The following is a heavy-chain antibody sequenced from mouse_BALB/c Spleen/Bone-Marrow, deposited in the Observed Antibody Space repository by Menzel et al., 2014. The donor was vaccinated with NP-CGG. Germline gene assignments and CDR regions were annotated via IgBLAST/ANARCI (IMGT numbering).Heavy chain of an antibody. CDR1: GFAFSSYD. V-gene: IGHV5-12-1*01. J-gene: IGHJ1*01. CDR2: ISSGGGST. D-gene: IGHD1-2*01. Sequence: EVMLVESGGGLVKPGGSLKLSCAASGFAFSSYDMSWVRQTPGKRLEWVAYISSGGGSTYYPDTVKGRFTISRDNAKNTLYLQMSSLKSEDTAMYYCARQGYGYEDFDVWGAGTTVTVSS. CDR3: ARQGYGYEDFDV.